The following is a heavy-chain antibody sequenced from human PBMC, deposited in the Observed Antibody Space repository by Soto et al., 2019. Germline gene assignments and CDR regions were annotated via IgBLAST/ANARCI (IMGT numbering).Heavy chain of an antibody. CDR3: ARVVTMVRGAPNWFDP. D-gene: IGHD3-10*01. CDR1: GYTFTSYY. J-gene: IGHJ5*02. V-gene: IGHV1-46*01. CDR2: INPSGGST. Sequence: GASVKVSCKASGYTFTSYYMHWVRQAPGQGLEWMGIINPSGGSTNYAQKLQGRVTMTTDTSTSTAYMELRSLRSDDTAVYYCARVVTMVRGAPNWFDPWGQGTLVTVSS.